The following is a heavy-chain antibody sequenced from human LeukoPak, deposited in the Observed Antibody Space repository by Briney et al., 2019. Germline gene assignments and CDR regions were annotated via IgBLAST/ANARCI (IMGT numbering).Heavy chain of an antibody. CDR3: ARLRKLGYCSGGSCYYPDY. J-gene: IGHJ4*02. Sequence: ASVKVSCKASGYTFTSYGISWVRQAPGQGLEWMGWINPNSGGTNYAQKFQGRVTMTRDTSISTAYMELSRLRSDDTAVYYCARLRKLGYCSGGSCYYPDYWGQGTLVTVSS. V-gene: IGHV1-2*02. CDR2: INPNSGGT. D-gene: IGHD2-15*01. CDR1: GYTFTSYG.